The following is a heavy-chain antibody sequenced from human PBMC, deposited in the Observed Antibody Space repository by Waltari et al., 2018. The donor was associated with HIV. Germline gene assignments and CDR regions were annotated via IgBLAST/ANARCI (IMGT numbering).Heavy chain of an antibody. Sequence: QVQLVQSGSEVKKPGSSVRVSCKTCGDTFTNFGISWVRQAPGQGLEWMGGIIPVFGTPTFGRKFQGRLSIIADESASTAYMELSSLKSDDTAIYFCARFKFVGRRVDHFFDYWGQGSLVTVSS. CDR1: GDTFTNFG. CDR2: IIPVFGTP. D-gene: IGHD3-10*01. V-gene: IGHV1-69*12. J-gene: IGHJ4*02. CDR3: ARFKFVGRRVDHFFDY.